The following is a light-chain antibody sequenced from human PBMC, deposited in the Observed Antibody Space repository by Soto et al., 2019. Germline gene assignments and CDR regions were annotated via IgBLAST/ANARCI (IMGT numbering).Light chain of an antibody. J-gene: IGKJ5*01. CDR1: QSVSRS. V-gene: IGKV3-15*01. CDR2: GAS. Sequence: IVMTQSPATLSVSPGVRATLSCRASQSVSRSLAWYQQKPGQAPRLLIYGASTRATGIPARFSGSGSGTEFTLTSSSLQSEYFAVYYCQQYHNWPPITCGQGTRLEIK. CDR3: QQYHNWPPIT.